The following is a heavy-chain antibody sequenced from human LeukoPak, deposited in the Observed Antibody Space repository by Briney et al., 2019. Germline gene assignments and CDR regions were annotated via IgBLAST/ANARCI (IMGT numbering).Heavy chain of an antibody. Sequence: ASVKVSCKASGYTFTSYDINWVRQATGQGLEWMGWVNPNSANTGYAQKFQGRVTITRNTSISTAYMELSSLRSEDTAVYYCARVSAGGYYYDSSGYYRAFDIWGQGTMVTVSS. V-gene: IGHV1-8*03. J-gene: IGHJ3*02. CDR3: ARVSAGGYYYDSSGYYRAFDI. CDR2: VNPNSANT. D-gene: IGHD3-22*01. CDR1: GYTFTSYD.